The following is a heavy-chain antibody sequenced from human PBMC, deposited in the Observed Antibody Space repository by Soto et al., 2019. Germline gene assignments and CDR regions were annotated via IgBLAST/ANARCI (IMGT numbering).Heavy chain of an antibody. CDR3: ARRYRITIFGVVTNYYYYYMDV. J-gene: IGHJ6*03. CDR1: GGSFSGYY. V-gene: IGHV4-34*01. D-gene: IGHD3-3*01. Sequence: KPSETLSLTCAVYGGSFSGYYWSWIRQPPGKGLEWIGEINHSGSTNYNPSLKSRVTISVDTSKNQFSLKLSSVTAADTAVYYCARRYRITIFGVVTNYYYYYMDVWGKGTTVTVSS. CDR2: INHSGST.